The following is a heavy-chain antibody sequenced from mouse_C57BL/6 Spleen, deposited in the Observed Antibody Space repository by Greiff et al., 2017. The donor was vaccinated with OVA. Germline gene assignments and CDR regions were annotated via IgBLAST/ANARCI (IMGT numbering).Heavy chain of an antibody. CDR2: ISSGSSTI. D-gene: IGHD1-1*01. Sequence: EVKVVESGGGLVKPGGSLKLSCAASGFTFSDYGMHWVRQAPEKGLEWVAYISSGSSTIYYADTVKGRFTISRDNAKNTLFLQMTSLRSEDTAMYYCARSYGRVLYAMDYWGQGTSVTVSS. J-gene: IGHJ4*01. CDR1: GFTFSDYG. V-gene: IGHV5-17*01. CDR3: ARSYGRVLYAMDY.